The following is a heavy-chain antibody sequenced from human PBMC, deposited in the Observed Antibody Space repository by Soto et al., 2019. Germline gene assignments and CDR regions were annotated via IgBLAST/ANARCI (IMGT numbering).Heavy chain of an antibody. D-gene: IGHD3-3*01. Sequence: SETLSLTCTVSGGSISSYYWSWIRQPPGKGLEWIGYIYYSGSTNYNPSLKSRVTISVDTSKNQFSLKLSSVTAADTAVYYCARGRFLEWLLYPFYFDYWGQGTLVTVSS. CDR2: IYYSGST. CDR1: GGSISSYY. V-gene: IGHV4-59*01. CDR3: ARGRFLEWLLYPFYFDY. J-gene: IGHJ4*02.